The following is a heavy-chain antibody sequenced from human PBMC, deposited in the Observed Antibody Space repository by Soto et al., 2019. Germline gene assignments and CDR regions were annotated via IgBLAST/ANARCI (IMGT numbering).Heavy chain of an antibody. Sequence: PSETLSLTCTVPGGSVSSVSYYWSWIRQPPGKGLEWIGYIYYSGGTNYNPSLKSRVTISVDTSKNQFSLKLSSVTAADTAVYYCARDARMPTELGGYYYYAMDVWGQGTTVTVSS. J-gene: IGHJ6*02. CDR3: ARDARMPTELGGYYYYAMDV. V-gene: IGHV4-61*01. D-gene: IGHD1-26*01. CDR2: IYYSGGT. CDR1: GGSVSSVSYY.